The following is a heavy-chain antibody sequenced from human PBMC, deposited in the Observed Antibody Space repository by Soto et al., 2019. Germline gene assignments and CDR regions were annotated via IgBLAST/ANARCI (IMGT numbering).Heavy chain of an antibody. CDR3: AKATGGYSSGWYRLYYFDY. CDR1: GFTFSSYA. Sequence: GGSLRLSCAASGFTFSSYAMSWVRQAPGKGLEWVSAISGSGGSTYYADSVKGRFTISRDNSKNTLYLQMNSLRAEDTAVYYCAKATGGYSSGWYRLYYFDYWGQGTLVTVSS. D-gene: IGHD6-19*01. CDR2: ISGSGGST. V-gene: IGHV3-23*01. J-gene: IGHJ4*02.